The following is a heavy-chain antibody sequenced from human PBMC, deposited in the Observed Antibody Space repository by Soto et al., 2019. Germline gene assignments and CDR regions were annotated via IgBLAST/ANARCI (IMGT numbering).Heavy chain of an antibody. J-gene: IGHJ5*02. Sequence: SVKVSCKASGGTLSSYAISWVRQAPGQGLEWMGGIIPIFGTANYAQKFQGRVTITADESTSTAYMELSSLRSEDTAVYYCAPALGYCSSTSCGNWFDPWGQGTLVTVSS. CDR1: GGTLSSYA. D-gene: IGHD2-2*01. V-gene: IGHV1-69*13. CDR2: IIPIFGTA. CDR3: APALGYCSSTSCGNWFDP.